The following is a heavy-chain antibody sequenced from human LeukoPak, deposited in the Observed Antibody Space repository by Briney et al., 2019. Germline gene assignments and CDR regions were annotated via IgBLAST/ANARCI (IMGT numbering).Heavy chain of an antibody. V-gene: IGHV3-64*01. J-gene: IGHJ4*02. Sequence: PGGSLRLSCAASGFTFSSYAMHWVRQAPGKGLEYASAISSNGGSTYYANSVKGRFTISRDNSKNTLYLQMGSLRAEDMAVYYCARAWEFPESFADYWRPGTLVTVSS. CDR1: GFTFSSYA. D-gene: IGHD3-10*01. CDR2: ISSNGGST. CDR3: ARAWEFPESFADY.